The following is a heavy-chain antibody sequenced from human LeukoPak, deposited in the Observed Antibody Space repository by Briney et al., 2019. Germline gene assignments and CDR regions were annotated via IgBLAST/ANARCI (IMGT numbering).Heavy chain of an antibody. CDR2: INSDGSST. Sequence: GGSLRLSCAASGFTFGSYWMHWVRHAPGKGLVWVSRINSDGSSTSYADSVKGRFTISRDNAKNTLYLQMNSLRAEDTAVYYCAREDGDYENYYYYGMDVWGQGTTVTVSS. CDR1: GFTFGSYW. J-gene: IGHJ6*02. CDR3: AREDGDYENYYYYGMDV. V-gene: IGHV3-74*01. D-gene: IGHD4-17*01.